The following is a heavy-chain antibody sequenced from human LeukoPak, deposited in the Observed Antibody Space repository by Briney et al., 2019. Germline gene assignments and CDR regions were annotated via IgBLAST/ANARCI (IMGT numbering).Heavy chain of an antibody. CDR3: ARDARYCSGGSCYSNYYYYYMDV. Sequence: SSQTLSLTGTRPAGAKSSYYWSWIRQPPWKGLVGLGYNHYSGSTNYNPSLKSRVTISVDTSKNQFSLKLSSVTAADTAVYYCARDARYCSGGSCYSNYYYYYMDVWGKGTTVTVSS. CDR2: NHYSGST. J-gene: IGHJ6*03. CDR1: AGAKSSYY. V-gene: IGHV4-59*01. D-gene: IGHD2-15*01.